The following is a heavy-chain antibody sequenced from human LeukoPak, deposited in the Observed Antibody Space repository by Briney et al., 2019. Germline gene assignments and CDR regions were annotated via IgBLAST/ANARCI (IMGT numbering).Heavy chain of an antibody. CDR3: ARDGGSYGQIDY. D-gene: IGHD5-18*01. J-gene: IGHJ4*02. V-gene: IGHV3-48*03. CDR1: GFTFSTYE. CDR2: ISSSGSTI. Sequence: GGSLRLSCAASGFTFSTYEMNWVRQAPGRGLEWVSYISSSGSTIYYADSVKGRFTISRDNARNSLYLQMNSLRAEDTAVYYCARDGGSYGQIDYWGQGTLVTVSS.